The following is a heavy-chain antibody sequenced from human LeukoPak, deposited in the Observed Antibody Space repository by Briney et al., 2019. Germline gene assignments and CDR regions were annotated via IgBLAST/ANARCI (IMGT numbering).Heavy chain of an antibody. Sequence: SETLSLTCTVSGGSISSFHWNWLRQSPGRGLEWIGYVYGGGVTNYNPSLRFRVTMSIDTSKNKFSLNLKSVTAEDTAVYYCARSVGSNWSYFFDYWGQGTLVTVPS. CDR1: GGSISSFH. CDR3: ARSVGSNWSYFFDY. V-gene: IGHV4-59*01. CDR2: VYGGGVT. J-gene: IGHJ4*02. D-gene: IGHD6-13*01.